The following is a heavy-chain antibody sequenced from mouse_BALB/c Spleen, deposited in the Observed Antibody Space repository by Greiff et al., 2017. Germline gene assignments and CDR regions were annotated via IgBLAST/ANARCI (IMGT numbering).Heavy chain of an antibody. J-gene: IGHJ3*01. Sequence: VQLKESGAELVKPGASVKLSCTASGFNIKDTYMHWVKQRPEQGLEWIGRIDPANGNTKYDPKFQGKATITADTSSNTAYLQLSSLTSEDTAVYYCARNYGNYGWCAYWGQGTLVTVSA. CDR1: GFNIKDTY. V-gene: IGHV14-3*02. D-gene: IGHD2-1*01. CDR2: IDPANGNT. CDR3: ARNYGNYGWCAY.